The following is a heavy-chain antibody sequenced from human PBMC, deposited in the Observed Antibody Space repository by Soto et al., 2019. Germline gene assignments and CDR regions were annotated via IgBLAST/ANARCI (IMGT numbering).Heavy chain of an antibody. Sequence: QVQLVESGGGVVQPGRSLRLSCAASGFTFSSYGMHWVRQAPGKGLEWVAVISYDGSNKYYADSVKGRFTISRDNSKNTLYLQMNSLRADDTAVYYCAKETRSVAGTIDFDYWGQGTLVTVSS. CDR3: AKETRSVAGTIDFDY. D-gene: IGHD6-19*01. CDR1: GFTFSSYG. J-gene: IGHJ4*02. CDR2: ISYDGSNK. V-gene: IGHV3-30*18.